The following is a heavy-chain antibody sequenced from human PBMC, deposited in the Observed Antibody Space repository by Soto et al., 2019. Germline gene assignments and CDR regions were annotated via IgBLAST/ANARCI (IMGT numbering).Heavy chain of an antibody. V-gene: IGHV3-30-3*01. Sequence: QVQLVESGGGVVQPGRSLRLSCAASGFTFSNYAMNWVRQAPGKGLEWVALISYDGSNKYYADSVKGLFTISRDSSKNTLYLQMNSLRAADTAVYYCGRCTSTSCHLGSDYWGQGTLVTVSS. CDR3: GRCTSTSCHLGSDY. CDR1: GFTFSNYA. D-gene: IGHD2-2*01. CDR2: ISYDGSNK. J-gene: IGHJ4*02.